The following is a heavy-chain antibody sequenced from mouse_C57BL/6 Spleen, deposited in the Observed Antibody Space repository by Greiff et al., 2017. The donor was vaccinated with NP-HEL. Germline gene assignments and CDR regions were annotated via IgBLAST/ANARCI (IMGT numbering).Heavy chain of an antibody. J-gene: IGHJ4*01. D-gene: IGHD1-1*01. CDR2: IYPGSGST. CDR1: GYTFTDYY. Sequence: QVQLQQSGPELVKPGASVKISCKASGYTFTDYYINWVKQRPGQGLEWIGDIYPGSGSTNYNEKFKSKATLTVDTSSSTAYMQLSSLTSEDSAVYYCASTVVAPYAMDYWGQGTSVTVSS. V-gene: IGHV1-55*01. CDR3: ASTVVAPYAMDY.